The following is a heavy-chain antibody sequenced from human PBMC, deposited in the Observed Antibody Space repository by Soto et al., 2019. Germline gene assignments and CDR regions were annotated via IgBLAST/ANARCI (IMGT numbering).Heavy chain of an antibody. D-gene: IGHD2-15*01. J-gene: IGHJ6*02. Sequence: PGGSLRLSCAASGFTFSTYDMNWVRQAPGKGLEWVSYISSSGSTIYYADSMQGRSTISRDNARNSLYLQMNSLRAEDTAVYYCARESGGSTRPDYYGMDVWGQGXTVTVYS. CDR2: ISSSGSTI. CDR3: ARESGGSTRPDYYGMDV. V-gene: IGHV3-48*03. CDR1: GFTFSTYD.